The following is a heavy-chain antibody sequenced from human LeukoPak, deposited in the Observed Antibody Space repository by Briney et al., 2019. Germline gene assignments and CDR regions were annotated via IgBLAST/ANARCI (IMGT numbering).Heavy chain of an antibody. J-gene: IGHJ6*03. Sequence: GGSLRLSCAASGFIFSNYAMTWVRQAPGKGLEWVSYGGSGGSTYYADSVKGRFTVSRDNSKSTLYLQMNSLTAEDTAVYYCAKMRGRYYHSYYMDAWGKGTTVTVSS. CDR1: GFIFSNYA. V-gene: IGHV3-23*01. CDR2: GGSGGST. CDR3: AKMRGRYYHSYYMDA.